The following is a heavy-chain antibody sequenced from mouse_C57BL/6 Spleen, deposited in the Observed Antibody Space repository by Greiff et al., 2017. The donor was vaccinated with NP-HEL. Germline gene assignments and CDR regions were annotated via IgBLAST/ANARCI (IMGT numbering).Heavy chain of an antibody. CDR3: VRDRSQLVGGFAY. CDR1: GFTFNTYA. J-gene: IGHJ3*01. D-gene: IGHD4-1*02. V-gene: IGHV10-3*01. CDR2: IRSNSSNYAT. Sequence: DAGGGLVQPKGSLKLSCAASGFTFNTYAMHWVRQAPGKGLEWVARIRSNSSNYATYYADSVKDRFTISRDDSQSMLYLQMNNLTTEDTAMYYCVRDRSQLVGGFAYWGQGTLVTVSA.